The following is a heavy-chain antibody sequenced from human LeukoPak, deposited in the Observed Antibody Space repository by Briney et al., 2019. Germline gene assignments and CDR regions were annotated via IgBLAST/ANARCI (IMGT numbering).Heavy chain of an antibody. D-gene: IGHD3-22*01. CDR3: ARALTYYYDSSGYYNYYYYGMDV. CDR1: GGTFSSYA. J-gene: IGHJ6*02. Sequence: SVKVSCKASGGTFSSYAISWVRQAPGQGLEWMGGIIPIFGTADYAQKFQGRVTITADESTSTAYMELSSLRSEDTAVYYCARALTYYYDSSGYYNYYYYGMDVWGQGTTVTVSS. CDR2: IIPIFGTA. V-gene: IGHV1-69*13.